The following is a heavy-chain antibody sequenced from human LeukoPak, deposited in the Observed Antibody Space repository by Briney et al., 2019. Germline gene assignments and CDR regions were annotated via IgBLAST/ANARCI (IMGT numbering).Heavy chain of an antibody. CDR3: ARHYYDSSAYPLDY. Sequence: AXVKVSCKASGYTFTNYGISWVRRAPGQGLEYMGWISAYNGNTNYAQNLQGRVTMTTETSTSTAYMELRSLRSDDTAVYYCARHYYDSSAYPLDYWGQGTLVTVSS. V-gene: IGHV1-18*01. CDR2: ISAYNGNT. CDR1: GYTFTNYG. J-gene: IGHJ4*02. D-gene: IGHD3-22*01.